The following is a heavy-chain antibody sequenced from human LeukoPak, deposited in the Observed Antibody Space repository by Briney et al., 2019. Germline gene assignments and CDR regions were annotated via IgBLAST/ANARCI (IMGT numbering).Heavy chain of an antibody. CDR1: GFTFGDYA. D-gene: IGHD3-22*01. Sequence: GGSLRLSCTASGFTFGDYAMSWVRQAPGKGLEWVGFIRSKAYGGTTEYAASVKGRFTISRDDSKSIAYLQMNSLKTEDTAVYYCTRGAPHLGEWLLLLDYWGQGTLVTVSS. V-gene: IGHV3-49*04. CDR3: TRGAPHLGEWLLLLDY. CDR2: IRSKAYGGTT. J-gene: IGHJ4*02.